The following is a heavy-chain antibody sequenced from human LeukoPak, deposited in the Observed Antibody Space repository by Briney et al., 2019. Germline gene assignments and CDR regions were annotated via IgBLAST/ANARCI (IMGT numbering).Heavy chain of an antibody. CDR2: IYYSGST. V-gene: IGHV4-59*01. D-gene: IGHD5-24*01. J-gene: IGHJ4*02. Sequence: SETLSLTCTVSGGSISSYYWSWIRQPPGKGLEWIGYIYYSGSTNYNPSLKSRVTISVDTSKNQFSLKLSSVTAADTAVYYCARVGGDGYSFFDYWGQGTLVTVS. CDR3: ARVGGDGYSFFDY. CDR1: GGSISSYY.